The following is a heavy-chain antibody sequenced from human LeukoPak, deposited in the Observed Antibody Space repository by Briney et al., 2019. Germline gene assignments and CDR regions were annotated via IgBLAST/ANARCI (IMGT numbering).Heavy chain of an antibody. V-gene: IGHV1-8*01. CDR1: GYTFTSYD. Sequence: ASVKVSCKASGYTFTSYDINWVRQATGQGLEWMGWMNPNSGNTGYAQKFQGRVTMTRNTSISTAYMELSSLRSEDTAVYYCARVQYYGSASSTNWFDPWGQGTLVTVSS. CDR2: MNPNSGNT. J-gene: IGHJ5*02. CDR3: ARVQYYGSASSTNWFDP. D-gene: IGHD3-10*01.